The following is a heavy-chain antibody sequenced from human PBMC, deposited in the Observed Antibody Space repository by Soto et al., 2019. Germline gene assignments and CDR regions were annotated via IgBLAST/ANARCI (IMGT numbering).Heavy chain of an antibody. Sequence: SETRSRTWTVSGGSVSNSYWGWIRQPPGKGLEWVAYVYYSGSTNYNPSLGSRVTISVDKSKNQFSLKMTSVTGADTAVYYCARGRSHEWELLVQYFDYWGQGTLVTVSS. CDR1: GGSVSNSY. D-gene: IGHD1-26*01. V-gene: IGHV4-59*02. J-gene: IGHJ4*02. CDR2: VYYSGST. CDR3: ARGRSHEWELLVQYFDY.